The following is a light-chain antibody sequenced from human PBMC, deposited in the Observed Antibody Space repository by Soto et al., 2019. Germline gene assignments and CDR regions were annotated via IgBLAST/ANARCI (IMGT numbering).Light chain of an antibody. V-gene: IGLV4-69*01. J-gene: IGLJ2*01. Sequence: QLVLTQSPSASASLGASVKLTCTLSSGHSSYAIAWHQQQPEKGPRYLMKLDSDGSHTKGDAIPDRFSGSSSGAERYLTISGLQSEDEADYDCQTWGTGIHVVFGGGTKLTVL. CDR2: LDSDGSH. CDR3: QTWGTGIHVV. CDR1: SGHSSYA.